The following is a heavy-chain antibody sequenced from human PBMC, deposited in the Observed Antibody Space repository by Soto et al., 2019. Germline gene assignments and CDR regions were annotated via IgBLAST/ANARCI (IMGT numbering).Heavy chain of an antibody. CDR1: GFTFDDYA. CDR3: AKEGGGDGYFDY. Sequence: EVQLVESGGGLVQPGRSLRLSCAASGFTFDDYAMHWVRQAPGKGLEWVSGISWNSGSIGYADSVKGRFTISRDNAKNSLYLQMNSLRAEDTALYYCAKEGGGDGYFDYWGPGTLVTVSS. D-gene: IGHD2-21*01. V-gene: IGHV3-9*01. J-gene: IGHJ4*02. CDR2: ISWNSGSI.